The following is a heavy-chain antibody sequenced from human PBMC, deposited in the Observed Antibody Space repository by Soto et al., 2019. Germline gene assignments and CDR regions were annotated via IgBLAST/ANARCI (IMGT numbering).Heavy chain of an antibody. D-gene: IGHD1-26*01. CDR1: GNTFSYRY. CDR2: IAPFSGDV. J-gene: IGHJ4*02. Sequence: QMQLVQSGAEVTKTGSSVTVSCQALGNTFSYRYLHWVRQAPGQALEWMGWIAPFSGDVHYAQKFQERVTLTRDRSINTAYMRMSSLRSEDTAIYFCASGGAVSGPFTWELPDHWGQGTLVTVSS. CDR3: ASGGAVSGPFTWELPDH. V-gene: IGHV1-45*02.